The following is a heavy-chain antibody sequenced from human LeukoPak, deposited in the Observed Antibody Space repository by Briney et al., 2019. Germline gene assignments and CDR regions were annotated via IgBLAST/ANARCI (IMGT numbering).Heavy chain of an antibody. J-gene: IGHJ4*02. Sequence: GGSLRLSCAASGFTFTSDAMSWVRQAPGKGLEWVSGISDSGAGTHYADSVKGRFTISRDSSRNTLFLQMNSLGVEDTAVYYCANFGGNSFRRAFDYWGQGTLVTVSS. CDR3: ANFGGNSFRRAFDY. CDR1: GFTFTSDA. D-gene: IGHD4-23*01. V-gene: IGHV3-23*01. CDR2: ISDSGAGT.